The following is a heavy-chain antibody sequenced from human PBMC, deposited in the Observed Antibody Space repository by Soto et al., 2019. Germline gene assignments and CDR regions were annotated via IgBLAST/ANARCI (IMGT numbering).Heavy chain of an antibody. CDR1: GGSFSGYF. CDR3: ARDYYKYYDSSGYYRSPAY. Sequence: PSETLSLTCAAYGGSFSGYFWSWIRQPPGKGLEWIGEINHDGSTNYNPSLKSRVTISVDTSKNQFSLKLSSVTAADTAVYYCARDYYKYYDSSGYYRSPAYWGQGTLVTVS. CDR2: INHDGST. J-gene: IGHJ4*02. V-gene: IGHV4-34*01. D-gene: IGHD3-22*01.